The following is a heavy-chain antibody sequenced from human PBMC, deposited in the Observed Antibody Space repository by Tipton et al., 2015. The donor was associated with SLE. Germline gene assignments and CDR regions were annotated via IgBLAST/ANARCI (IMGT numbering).Heavy chain of an antibody. CDR3: AKEDIVVVPAAIAGYFDY. Sequence: SLRLSCAASGFTFSSYGMHWVRQAPGKGLEWVAFIRYDGSNKYYADSVKGRFTISRDNSKNTLYLQMNSLRAEDTAVYYCAKEDIVVVPAAIAGYFDYWGQGTLVTASS. V-gene: IGHV3-30*02. D-gene: IGHD2-2*02. J-gene: IGHJ4*02. CDR2: IRYDGSNK. CDR1: GFTFSSYG.